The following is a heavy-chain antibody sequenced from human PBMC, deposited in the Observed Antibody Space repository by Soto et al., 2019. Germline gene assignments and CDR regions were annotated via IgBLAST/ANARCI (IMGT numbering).Heavy chain of an antibody. CDR2: INRSGNT. CDR1: GGSFSDYY. V-gene: IGHV4-34*01. Sequence: QVHIQQWGAGLLKPSETLSLTCAVFGGSFSDYYWNWIRQPPGKGLEWIGEINRSGNTNYNPSLKSRVTISVDTFKNQFSLMLSSMTAADTAVYYCARSGSSGWYAFDMWGQGTMVIVSS. CDR3: ARSGSSGWYAFDM. D-gene: IGHD6-19*01. J-gene: IGHJ3*02.